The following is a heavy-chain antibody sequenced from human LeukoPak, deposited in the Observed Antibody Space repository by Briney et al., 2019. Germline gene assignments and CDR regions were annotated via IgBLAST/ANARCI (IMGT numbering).Heavy chain of an antibody. Sequence: GGSLRLSCAASGFIFSNAWLSWLRQAPGKGLAGVGRIKSKIDGVTTEYAAPVKGRFTISRDDSKNTLYLQMNSLETEDTAVYYCITEDSGGTYIYFHYWGQGTLVSVSS. D-gene: IGHD2-15*01. CDR3: ITEDSGGTYIYFHY. CDR2: IKSKIDGVTT. V-gene: IGHV3-15*01. CDR1: GFIFSNAW. J-gene: IGHJ4*02.